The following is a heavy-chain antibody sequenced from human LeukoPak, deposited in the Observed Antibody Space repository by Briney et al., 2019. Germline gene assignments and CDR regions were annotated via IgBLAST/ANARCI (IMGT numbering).Heavy chain of an antibody. V-gene: IGHV4-61*02. CDR3: ARGQARPLLGRYYFDY. J-gene: IGHJ4*02. CDR2: IYTSGSN. CDR1: GGSISSGSYF. Sequence: SQTLSLTCTVSGGSISSGSYFWSWIRQPAGKGMEWIGRIYTSGSNNYHPSHKSRVTISVDTSKNQFSLKLSSVTAADTAVYYCARGQARPLLGRYYFDYWGQGTLVTVSS. D-gene: IGHD2-21*01.